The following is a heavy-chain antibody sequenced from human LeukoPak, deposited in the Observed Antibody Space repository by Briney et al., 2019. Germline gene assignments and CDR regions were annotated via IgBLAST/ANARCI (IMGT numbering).Heavy chain of an antibody. Sequence: ASVKVSCKASGYTFTGYYMHWVRQAPGQGLEWMGWINPNSGGTNYAQKFQGRVTMTRDTSISTAYMELSRLRSDDTAVYYCANYDYGDYVGDYWGQGTPVTVSS. D-gene: IGHD4-17*01. CDR1: GYTFTGYY. CDR2: INPNSGGT. J-gene: IGHJ4*02. CDR3: ANYDYGDYVGDY. V-gene: IGHV1-2*02.